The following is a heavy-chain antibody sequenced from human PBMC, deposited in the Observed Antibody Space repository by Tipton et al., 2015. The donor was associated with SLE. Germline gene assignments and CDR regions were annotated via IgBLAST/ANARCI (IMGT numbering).Heavy chain of an antibody. CDR3: ARSLRSYGHFDF. J-gene: IGHJ4*02. CDR1: GFTFSSYA. CDR2: ISYDGSNK. V-gene: IGHV3-30*04. Sequence: SLRLSCAASGFTFSSYAMHWVRQAPGKGLEWVAVISYDGSNKYYADSVKGRFTISRDNSKDTLYLQMNSLRAEDTAVYYCARSLRSYGHFDFWGQGTLVTVSS. D-gene: IGHD5-18*01.